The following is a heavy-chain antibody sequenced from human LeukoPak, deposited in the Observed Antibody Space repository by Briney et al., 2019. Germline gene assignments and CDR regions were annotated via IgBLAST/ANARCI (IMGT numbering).Heavy chain of an antibody. CDR2: IRYNGNNQ. Sequence: GGSLRLSCAASGFTFNNYGMHWVRQAPGKGLEWVAFIRYNGNNQYYADSVKGRFTISRDNSKNTLYLQMNSLKGDDTAAYYCAKDSAFYYIDVWGKGTTVIISS. CDR3: AKDSAFYYIDV. D-gene: IGHD3-10*01. CDR1: GFTFNNYG. J-gene: IGHJ6*03. V-gene: IGHV3-30*02.